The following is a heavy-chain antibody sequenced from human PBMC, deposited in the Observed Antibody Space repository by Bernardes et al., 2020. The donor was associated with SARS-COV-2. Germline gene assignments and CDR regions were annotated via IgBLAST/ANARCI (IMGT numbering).Heavy chain of an antibody. CDR2: IWYDGSNK. CDR3: ARGIAAAGTFFGDYFDY. D-gene: IGHD6-13*01. V-gene: IGHV3-33*01. CDR1: GFTFSSYG. Sequence: GSLRLSCAASGFTFSSYGMHWVRQAPGKGLEWVAVIWYDGSNKYYADSVKGRFTISRDNSKNTLYLQMNSLRAEDTAVYYCARGIAAAGTFFGDYFDYWGQGTLVTVSS. J-gene: IGHJ4*02.